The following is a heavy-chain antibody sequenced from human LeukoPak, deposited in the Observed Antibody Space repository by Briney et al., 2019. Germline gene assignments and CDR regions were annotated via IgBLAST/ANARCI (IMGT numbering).Heavy chain of an antibody. CDR3: ARRLTQYDCFDP. Sequence: PGGSLRLSCTASGFTFSNYAMHWVRQAPGKGLEWVAVISSDATTTYYADSVKGRFTLSRDNSKNTLYLQMDSPTTEDTAVYYCARRLTQYDCFDPWGQGILVTVSS. D-gene: IGHD2-2*01. J-gene: IGHJ5*02. CDR2: ISSDATTT. CDR1: GFTFSNYA. V-gene: IGHV3-30-3*01.